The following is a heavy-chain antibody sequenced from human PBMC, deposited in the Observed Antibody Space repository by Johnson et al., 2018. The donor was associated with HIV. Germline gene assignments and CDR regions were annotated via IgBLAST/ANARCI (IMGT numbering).Heavy chain of an antibody. CDR3: ARDFANKFWSGYSHFDI. V-gene: IGHV3-66*01. CDR1: GFTVSSNY. Sequence: VQLVESGGGVVQPGRSLRLSCAASGFTVSSNYMSWVRQAPGKGLEWVSIIYSGGSTYYADSVKGRFTISRDNSKNTLYLQMNSLRAEDTAMYYCARDFANKFWSGYSHFDIWGQGTMVTVSS. J-gene: IGHJ3*02. CDR2: IYSGGST. D-gene: IGHD3-3*01.